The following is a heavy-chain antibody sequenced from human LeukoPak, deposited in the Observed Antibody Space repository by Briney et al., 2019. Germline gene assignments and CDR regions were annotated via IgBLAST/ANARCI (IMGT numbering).Heavy chain of an antibody. J-gene: IGHJ4*02. CDR3: TRDRAYGALDY. CDR2: ISSSSSYI. Sequence: GGSLRLSCAASGFTFSSYSMNWVRQAPGKGLEWVSSISSSSSYIYHADSVKGRFTISRDNAKNSVYLQMNSLRAEDTAVYYCTRDRAYGALDYWGQGTLVTVSS. CDR1: GFTFSSYS. V-gene: IGHV3-21*01. D-gene: IGHD4/OR15-4a*01.